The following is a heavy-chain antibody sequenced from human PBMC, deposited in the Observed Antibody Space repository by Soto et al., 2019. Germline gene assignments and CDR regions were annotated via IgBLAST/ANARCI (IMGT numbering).Heavy chain of an antibody. D-gene: IGHD6-13*01. CDR2: IFANGHT. CDR3: VASLAASGLNWLDP. V-gene: IGHV4-4*07. CDR1: GGSISEKY. J-gene: IGHJ5*02. Sequence: LTCIVSGGSISEKYWNWVRQPPGKGLEWIGLIFANGHTDYNPSLKSRVTMSVDASKNQFSLRLTSMTAADTAVYYCVASLAASGLNWLDPWGRGTLVTVSS.